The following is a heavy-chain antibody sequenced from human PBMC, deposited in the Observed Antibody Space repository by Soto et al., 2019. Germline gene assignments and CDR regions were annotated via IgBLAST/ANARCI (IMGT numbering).Heavy chain of an antibody. CDR1: GGTFSSYA. CDR2: VIPIFGTA. J-gene: IGHJ6*02. V-gene: IGHV1-69*01. CDR3: AVSSEPHDQSRRYLYYYGMDV. Sequence: QVQLVQSGAEVKKPGSSVKVSCKASGGTFSSYAISWVRQAPGQGLEWMGGVIPIFGTANYAQKFQGRVTITADESTRTAYMELSSLRSEDTAVYYCAVSSEPHDQSRRYLYYYGMDVWGQGTTVTVSS. D-gene: IGHD6-25*01.